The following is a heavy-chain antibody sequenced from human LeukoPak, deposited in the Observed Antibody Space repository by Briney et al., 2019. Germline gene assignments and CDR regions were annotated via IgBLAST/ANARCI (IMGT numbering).Heavy chain of an antibody. D-gene: IGHD3-3*01. CDR2: IYYSGST. V-gene: IGHV4-39*07. CDR3: ARGSYDFWSGYLNWFDP. CDR1: GGSISSRSYY. Sequence: KPSETLSLTCTVSGGSISSRSYYWGWIRQPPGKGLEWIGRIYYSGSTYYNPSLKSRVTISVDTSKNQFSLKLSSVTAADTAVYYCARGSYDFWSGYLNWFDPWGQGTLVTVSS. J-gene: IGHJ5*02.